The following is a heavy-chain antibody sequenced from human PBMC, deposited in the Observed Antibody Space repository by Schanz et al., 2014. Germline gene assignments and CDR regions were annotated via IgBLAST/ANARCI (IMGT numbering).Heavy chain of an antibody. Sequence: QVQLVQSEAEVKKPGSSVKVSCKASGGTFSSYSISWVRQAPGQGLEWMGRVIPILGVTHYAQKFQGRVTMTIDPYTSTAYMELRSLRSDDTAVYYCARVQDDILTGSEYYYGMDVWGQGTTXTVSS. J-gene: IGHJ6*02. CDR2: VIPILGVT. CDR1: GGTFSSYS. V-gene: IGHV1-69*02. D-gene: IGHD3-9*01. CDR3: ARVQDDILTGSEYYYGMDV.